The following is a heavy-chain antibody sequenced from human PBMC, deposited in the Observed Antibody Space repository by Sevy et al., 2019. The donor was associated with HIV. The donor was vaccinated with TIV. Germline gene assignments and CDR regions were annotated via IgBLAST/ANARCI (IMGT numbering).Heavy chain of an antibody. CDR3: ARSLAVAENGFDP. CDR1: GFTFREYS. D-gene: IGHD2-15*01. J-gene: IGHJ5*02. V-gene: IGHV3-48*01. Sequence: GESLQISCVGPGFTFREYSMNWVRQATGKGLEWGSYIRGSSTTISHADSAKGGFSISGDNAENSVFLQMNRLRVEDTAVYYCARSLAVAENGFDPWGQGTLVTVSS. CDR2: IRGSSTTI.